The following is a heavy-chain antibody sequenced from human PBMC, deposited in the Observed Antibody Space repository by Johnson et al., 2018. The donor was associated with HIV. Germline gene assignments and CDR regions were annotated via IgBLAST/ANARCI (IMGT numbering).Heavy chain of an antibody. CDR3: ARGRITTIVMDLRGGGFDI. CDR1: GLNFSDYG. CDR2: ISFDGSNE. Sequence: QVQLVESGGGVVQPGRSVRLSCVVSGLNFSDYGMHWVRQAPGKGLEWVAIISFDGSNEYYADSVKGRFTISRDNSKNTLYLQMNSRGTEDTAVYYCARGRITTIVMDLRGGGFDIWGQGTMVIVSS. D-gene: IGHD3-22*01. J-gene: IGHJ3*02. V-gene: IGHV3-30*04.